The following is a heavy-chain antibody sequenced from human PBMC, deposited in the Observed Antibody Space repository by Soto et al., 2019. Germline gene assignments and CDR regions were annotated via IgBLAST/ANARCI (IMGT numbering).Heavy chain of an antibody. D-gene: IGHD3-22*01. CDR3: ARAVDSSGYLDAFDI. CDR2: IIPIFGTA. CDR1: GGTFSSYA. V-gene: IGHV1-69*12. J-gene: IGHJ3*02. Sequence: QVQLVQSGAEVKKPGSSVKVSCKASGGTFSSYAISWVRQAPGQGLEWMGGIIPIFGTANYAQKFQGRVTIXXDXSXXTAYMELSSLRSEDTAVYYCARAVDSSGYLDAFDIWGQGTMVTVSS.